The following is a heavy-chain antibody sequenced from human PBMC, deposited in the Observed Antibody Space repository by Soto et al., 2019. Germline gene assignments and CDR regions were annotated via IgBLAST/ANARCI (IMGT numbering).Heavy chain of an antibody. CDR2: ISAHNGNT. V-gene: IGHV1-18*01. CDR1: GYTFTNYG. J-gene: IGHJ4*02. CDR3: ARWRYCSGGSCYGAYDY. Sequence: QVQLVQSGTEVKKPGASVKVSCKASGYTFTNYGISWVRQAPGQGLEWMGWISAHNGNTNYAQKLQGRVTMTTYTSTSTAYMELRSLRSDDTAMYYCARWRYCSGGSCYGAYDYWGQGTLVTVSS. D-gene: IGHD2-15*01.